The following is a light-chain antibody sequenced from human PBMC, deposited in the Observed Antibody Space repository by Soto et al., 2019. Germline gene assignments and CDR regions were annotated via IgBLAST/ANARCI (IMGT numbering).Light chain of an antibody. CDR1: QSVSSY. V-gene: IGKV3-11*01. J-gene: IGKJ2*01. Sequence: EIVLTQSPATLSLSPGERATLSCRASQSVSSYLAWYQQKPGQAPRLLIYDASNRATGIPVRFSGSGSGTDFTLTISSLEPEEFATYYCQQTYTFPHTFGQGTKVDIK. CDR2: DAS. CDR3: QQTYTFPHT.